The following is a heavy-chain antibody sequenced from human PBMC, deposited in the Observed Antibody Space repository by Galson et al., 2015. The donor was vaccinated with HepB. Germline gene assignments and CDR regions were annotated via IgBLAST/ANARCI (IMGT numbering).Heavy chain of an antibody. CDR3: ARIAYCGGDCYPPDYYMDV. CDR1: GFTFSSYW. Sequence: SLRLSCAASGFTFSSYWMSWVRQAPGKGLEWVANIKQDGSEKYYVDSVKGRFTISRDNAKNSLYLQMNSLRAEDTAVYYCARIAYCGGDCYPPDYYMDVWGKGTTVTVSS. CDR2: IKQDGSEK. D-gene: IGHD2-21*01. J-gene: IGHJ6*03. V-gene: IGHV3-7*03.